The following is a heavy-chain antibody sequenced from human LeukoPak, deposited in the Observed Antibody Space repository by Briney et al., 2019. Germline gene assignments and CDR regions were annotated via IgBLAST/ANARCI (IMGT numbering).Heavy chain of an antibody. J-gene: IGHJ4*02. CDR2: IKEDGSEK. CDR3: ARGGSYYIY. CDR1: GFTFSNYW. V-gene: IGHV3-7*05. Sequence: GGSLRLSCAASGFTFSNYWMSWVRQAPGKGLEWVANIKEDGSEKYFVDSVKGRFTISRDNAMNSLYLEMNSLRAEDTAVYYCARGGSYYIYWGQGTLVTVSS. D-gene: IGHD3-10*01.